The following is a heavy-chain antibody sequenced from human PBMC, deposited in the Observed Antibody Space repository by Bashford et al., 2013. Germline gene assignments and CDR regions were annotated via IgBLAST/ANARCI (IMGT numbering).Heavy chain of an antibody. CDR2: FDPEDGET. V-gene: IGHV1-24*01. CDR3: ATVRQQLGYYYGMDV. Sequence: ASVKVSCKASGYTFTSYGISWVRQAPGQGLEWMGGFDPEDGETIYAQKFQGRVTMTEDTSTDTAYMELSSLRSEDTAVYYCATVRQQLGYYYGMDVWGQGTTVTVSS. CDR1: GYTFTSYG. J-gene: IGHJ6*02. D-gene: IGHD6-13*01.